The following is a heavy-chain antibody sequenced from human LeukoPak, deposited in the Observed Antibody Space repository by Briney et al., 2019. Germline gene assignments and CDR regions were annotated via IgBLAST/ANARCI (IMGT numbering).Heavy chain of an antibody. CDR3: ARARVATGPRRAADYYYYMDV. D-gene: IGHD1-14*01. CDR1: GYTFTSYD. J-gene: IGHJ6*03. V-gene: IGHV1-8*01. CDR2: MNPNSGNT. Sequence: ASVKVSCKASGYTFTSYDINWVRQATGQGLEWMGWMNPNSGNTGYAQKFQGRVTMTRNTSRSTCYRELSSLRSEDTAVYYCARARVATGPRRAADYYYYMDVWGKGTTVTVSS.